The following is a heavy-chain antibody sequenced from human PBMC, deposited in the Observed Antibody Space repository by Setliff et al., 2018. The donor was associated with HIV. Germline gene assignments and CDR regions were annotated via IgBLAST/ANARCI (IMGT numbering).Heavy chain of an antibody. Sequence: ASVKVSCKVFGYTYNRNGLIWVRQAPGQGLEWMGWISGYNGNTNYVQKFQDRLTMTADTSTSTAYMELRGLRSDDTAVYYCAKAGRGTYYYFGYWGQGSQVTVSS. J-gene: IGHJ4*02. V-gene: IGHV1-18*01. D-gene: IGHD3-10*01. CDR3: AKAGRGTYYYFGY. CDR2: ISGYNGNT. CDR1: GYTYNRNG.